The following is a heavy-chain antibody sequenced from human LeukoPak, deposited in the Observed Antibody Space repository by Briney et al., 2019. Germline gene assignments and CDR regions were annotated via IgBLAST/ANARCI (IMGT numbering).Heavy chain of an antibody. CDR2: IYYSGST. CDR1: GGSISSYY. Sequence: PSETLSLTCTVSGGSISSYYWSWIRQPPGKGLEWIGYIYYSGSTNYNPSLKSRVTISVDTSKNRFSLKLSSVTAADTAVYYCARDRYYYDSSGWNWFDPWGQGTLVTVSS. CDR3: ARDRYYYDSSGWNWFDP. V-gene: IGHV4-59*01. J-gene: IGHJ5*02. D-gene: IGHD3-22*01.